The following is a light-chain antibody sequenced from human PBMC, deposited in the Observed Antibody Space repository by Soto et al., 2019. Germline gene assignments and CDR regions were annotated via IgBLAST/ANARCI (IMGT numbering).Light chain of an antibody. J-gene: IGKJ1*01. V-gene: IGKV1-5*03. CDR1: QSISVW. CDR2: KAS. Sequence: DIQMTQSPSTLSASVGDRVTITCRASQSISVWLAWYQQKPGKGPNLLIYKASSLESGVPSRFSGSGSGTDFTLTISSLQPDDFATYYCQQYNSYPWTFGQGTKVEIK. CDR3: QQYNSYPWT.